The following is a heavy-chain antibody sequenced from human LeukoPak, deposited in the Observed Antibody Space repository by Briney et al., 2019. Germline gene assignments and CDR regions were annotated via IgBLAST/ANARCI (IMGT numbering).Heavy chain of an antibody. CDR1: GFTFDNYG. V-gene: IGHV3-23*01. CDR2: ISDTATRT. D-gene: IGHD3-10*01. J-gene: IGHJ4*02. Sequence: PGGSLRLSCAASGFTFDNYGMTWVRQAPGKGLEWVSTISDTATRTYYADSVKGRFTISRDNSRNTLSLQVNSLRDEDSAMYYCAQNGGGSGTYYPYWGLGTLVTVSS. CDR3: AQNGGGSGTYYPY.